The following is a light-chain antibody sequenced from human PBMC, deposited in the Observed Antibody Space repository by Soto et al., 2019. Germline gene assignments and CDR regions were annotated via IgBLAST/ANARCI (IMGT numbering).Light chain of an antibody. V-gene: IGLV1-44*01. CDR2: IND. Sequence: QSALTQPPSLSGTPGQRVTISCSGSSSNIAGNTVHWYQHLPGTAPKLLIYINDQRPSGVPGRFSASTSGTSASLAISGLQSDDGANYYWATWDDALNAAVLGGGTRLPVL. CDR3: ATWDDALNAAV. J-gene: IGLJ7*01. CDR1: SSNIAGNT.